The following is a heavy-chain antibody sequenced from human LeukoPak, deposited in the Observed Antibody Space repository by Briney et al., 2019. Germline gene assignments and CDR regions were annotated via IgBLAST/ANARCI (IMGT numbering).Heavy chain of an antibody. J-gene: IGHJ3*02. CDR1: GDSVSSNSAA. Sequence: SQTLSLTCAISGDSVSSNSAAWNWIRQSPSRGFEWLGRTYYRSKWYNDYAVSVKSRITINPDTSKNQFSLQLNSVTPEDTAVYYCARDTGLDWGVPYAFDIWGQGTMVTVSS. CDR2: TYYRSKWYN. CDR3: ARDTGLDWGVPYAFDI. D-gene: IGHD3/OR15-3a*01. V-gene: IGHV6-1*01.